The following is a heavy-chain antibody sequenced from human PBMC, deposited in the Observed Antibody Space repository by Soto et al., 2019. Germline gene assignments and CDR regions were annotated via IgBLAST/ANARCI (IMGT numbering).Heavy chain of an antibody. CDR2: ISSDSSTK. V-gene: IGHV3-48*02. CDR1: GLTFSRVT. CDR3: ASDGITKFWDDGMDV. Sequence: EGRLVESGGALVQPGGSLRLSCAASGLTFSRVTMNWVRQAPGKGLEWVSLISSDSSTKYYADSVKGRFTISRDNAKNSLYLQMNSLGDEDTAVYYGASDGITKFWDDGMDVWGQGTTGTVSS. J-gene: IGHJ6*02. D-gene: IGHD3-9*01.